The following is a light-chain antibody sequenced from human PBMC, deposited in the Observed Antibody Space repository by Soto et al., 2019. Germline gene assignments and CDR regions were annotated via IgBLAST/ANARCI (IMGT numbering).Light chain of an antibody. V-gene: IGLV2-8*01. J-gene: IGLJ2*01. Sequence: QSALTQPPSASGSPGQSVTISCTGTSSDVGGYNYVSWYQQHPGKAPKLMISEVSKRPSWVPDRFSGSKSGNTASLTVSGFQAEEEADYYCSSFAGNNNLVFGGGTKLTVL. CDR1: SSDVGGYNY. CDR3: SSFAGNNNLV. CDR2: EVS.